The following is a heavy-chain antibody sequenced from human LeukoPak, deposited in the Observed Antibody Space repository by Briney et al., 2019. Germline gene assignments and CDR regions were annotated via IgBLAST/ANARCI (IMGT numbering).Heavy chain of an antibody. Sequence: GGSLRLSCAASGFTVSSYSMNWVRQAPGKGLEWVSYSDRSSSSSTKYYADSVEGRFTISRDSAKNSLFLQMNSLRAEDTAVYYCARDRGYYDSSGYYSTPYYFDYWGQGTLVTVSS. CDR1: GFTVSSYS. J-gene: IGHJ4*02. CDR2: SDRSSSSSTK. CDR3: ARDRGYYDSSGYYSTPYYFDY. V-gene: IGHV3-48*01. D-gene: IGHD3-22*01.